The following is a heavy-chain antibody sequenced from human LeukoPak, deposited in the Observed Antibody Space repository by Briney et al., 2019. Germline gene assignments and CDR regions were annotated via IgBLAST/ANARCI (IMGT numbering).Heavy chain of an antibody. CDR2: IRGSGDRT. CDR1: GFTFSSYA. CDR3: ARDLSGVAGYTYGRGIDY. D-gene: IGHD5-18*01. J-gene: IGHJ4*02. V-gene: IGHV3-23*01. Sequence: GGSLRLSCAASGFTFSSYAMSWVRQAPGKGLEWVSAIRGSGDRTHYADSVKGRFTISRDNSKNTLYLQMNSLRAEDTAVYYCARDLSGVAGYTYGRGIDYWGQGTLVTVSS.